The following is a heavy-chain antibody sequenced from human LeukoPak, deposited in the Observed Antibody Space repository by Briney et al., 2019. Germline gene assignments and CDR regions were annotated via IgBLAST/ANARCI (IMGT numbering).Heavy chain of an antibody. V-gene: IGHV1-8*03. CDR1: GYTFTSYD. D-gene: IGHD3-10*01. CDR3: ARAGYEGSGSYYQNYYYYYMDV. J-gene: IGHJ6*03. CDR2: MNPNSGNT. Sequence: ASVKVSCKASGYTFTSYDINWVRQATGQGLEWMGWMNPNSGNTGYAQKFQGRVTITRNTSISTAYMELSSLRSEGTAVYYCARAGYEGSGSYYQNYYYYYMDVWGKGTTVTVSS.